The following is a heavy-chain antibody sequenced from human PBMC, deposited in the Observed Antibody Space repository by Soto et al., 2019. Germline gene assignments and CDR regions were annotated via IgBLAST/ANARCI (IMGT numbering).Heavy chain of an antibody. CDR1: GFTFSSYA. CDR3: AKDCGLRVRGVPNAFDI. J-gene: IGHJ3*02. V-gene: IGHV3-23*01. D-gene: IGHD3-10*01. Sequence: GGSLRLSCAASGFTFSSYAMSWVRQAPGKGLEWVSAISGSGGSTYYADSVKGRFTISRDNSKNTLYLQMNSLRAEDLAVYYCAKDCGLRVRGVPNAFDIWGQGTMVTVSS. CDR2: ISGSGGST.